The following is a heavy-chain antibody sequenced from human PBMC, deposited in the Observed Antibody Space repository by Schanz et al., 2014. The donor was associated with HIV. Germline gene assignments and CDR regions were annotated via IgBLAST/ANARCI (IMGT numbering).Heavy chain of an antibody. J-gene: IGHJ4*02. D-gene: IGHD3-22*01. CDR3: AKPEYDSRGNSQSHFDS. CDR1: GFTFNNYA. Sequence: EVQLLDSGGGLVQPGGSLRLSCVASGFTFNNYAMTWVRQAPGKGLEWVSSISESGGRSYYADSVNGRFTISRDNSKNTLYLQMTTLRTEDTAVYYCAKPEYDSRGNSQSHFDSWGQGTPVTVSS. V-gene: IGHV3-23*01. CDR2: ISESGGRS.